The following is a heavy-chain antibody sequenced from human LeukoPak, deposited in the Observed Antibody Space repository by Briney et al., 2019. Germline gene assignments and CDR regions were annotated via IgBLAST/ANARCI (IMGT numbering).Heavy chain of an antibody. D-gene: IGHD3-9*01. J-gene: IGHJ4*02. Sequence: GGSLRLSCAASGFTFSDYYMSWIRQAPGEGLEWVSYISSSGSTIYYADSVKGRFTISRDNAKNSLYLQMNSLRAEDTAVYYCARESSYYDILTGEVDYWGQGTLVTVSS. CDR1: GFTFSDYY. V-gene: IGHV3-11*01. CDR2: ISSSGSTI. CDR3: ARESSYYDILTGEVDY.